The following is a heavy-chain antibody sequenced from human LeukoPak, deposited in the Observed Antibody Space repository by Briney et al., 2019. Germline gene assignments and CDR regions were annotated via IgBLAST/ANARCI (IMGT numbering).Heavy chain of an antibody. CDR3: AKGDYKQIGSFDY. CDR1: GFTFDDYA. J-gene: IGHJ4*02. CDR2: ISWNSGSI. V-gene: IGHV3-9*03. Sequence: GRSLRLSCAASGFTFDDYAMHWVRQAPGRGLEWVSGISWNSGSIDYADSVKGRFTISRDNVKNSLYLQMNSLRAENMALYYCAKGDYKQIGSFDYWGRGTLVTVSS. D-gene: IGHD4-11*01.